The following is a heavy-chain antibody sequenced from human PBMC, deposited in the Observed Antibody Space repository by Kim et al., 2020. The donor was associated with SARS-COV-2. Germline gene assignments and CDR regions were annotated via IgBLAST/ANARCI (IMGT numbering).Heavy chain of an antibody. V-gene: IGHV3-48*03. J-gene: IGHJ4*02. CDR1: GFTFSSYE. CDR3: VRVYCSGGNCYARGAIGFGDH. Sequence: GGSLRLSCAALGFTFSSYEMNWVRQAPGKGLEWLSYISGSGSATFYADSVKGRFTISRDNAKNSLYLQLNNLRAEDTSIYYCVRVYCSGGNCYARGAIGFGDHWGQGTLVTVSS. D-gene: IGHD2-15*01. CDR2: ISGSGSAT.